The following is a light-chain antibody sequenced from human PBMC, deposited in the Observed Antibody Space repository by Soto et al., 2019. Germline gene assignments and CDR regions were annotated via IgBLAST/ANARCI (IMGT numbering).Light chain of an antibody. CDR2: GAS. CDR3: QQYGSSPTWT. V-gene: IGKV3-20*01. J-gene: IGKJ1*01. Sequence: EIVLTQSPGTLSLSPGERATLSCRASQSVSSSYLAWYQQKPGQAPRLLINGASTRATGIPDRFSGSGSGTDFTLTISRLEPEDSAVYYCQQYGSSPTWTFGQGTKVDIK. CDR1: QSVSSSY.